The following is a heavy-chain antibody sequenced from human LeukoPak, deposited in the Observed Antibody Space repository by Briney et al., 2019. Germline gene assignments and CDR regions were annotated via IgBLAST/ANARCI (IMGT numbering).Heavy chain of an antibody. CDR3: ASSWGSAIDF. Sequence: GGSLRLSCAASGFRFSSYGMHWVRQAPGKGLEWVSYISSSSSTIYYADSVKGRFTISRDNAKNSLYLQMTSLRAEDTAVYYCASSWGSAIDFWGQGTLVTVSS. CDR2: ISSSSSTI. D-gene: IGHD3-16*01. J-gene: IGHJ4*02. CDR1: GFRFSSYG. V-gene: IGHV3-48*01.